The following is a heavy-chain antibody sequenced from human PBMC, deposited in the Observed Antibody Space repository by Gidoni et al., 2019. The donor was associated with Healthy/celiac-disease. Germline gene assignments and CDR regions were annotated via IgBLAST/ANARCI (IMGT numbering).Heavy chain of an antibody. Sequence: QLQLQESGPGLVKPSQTLSLTCAVSGGSISSGGYYWCWIRQPPGKGLELMGYIFHSGSTYYNPSLKSRFTISVDRSKNQFSLKLSSVTAADTAVYYCARCDMLEAFDIWCQGTMVTVSS. CDR2: IFHSGST. J-gene: IGHJ3*02. V-gene: IGHV4-30-2*01. CDR3: ARCDMLEAFDI. CDR1: GGSISSGGYY. D-gene: IGHD2-8*01.